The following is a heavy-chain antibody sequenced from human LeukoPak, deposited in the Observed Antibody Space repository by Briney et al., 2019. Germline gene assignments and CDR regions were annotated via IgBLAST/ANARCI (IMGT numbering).Heavy chain of an antibody. CDR3: ARESGLPAAVGGHDAFDI. CDR1: GFTFSSYN. D-gene: IGHD2-15*01. CDR2: ISSSSSYI. J-gene: IGHJ3*02. V-gene: IGHV3-21*01. Sequence: GGSLRLSCAASGFTFSSYNMNWVRQAPGKGLEWLSSISSSSSYIYYADSVKGRFTISRDNAKNSVYLQLNSLRVEDTALYYCARESGLPAAVGGHDAFDIWGQGTMVTVSS.